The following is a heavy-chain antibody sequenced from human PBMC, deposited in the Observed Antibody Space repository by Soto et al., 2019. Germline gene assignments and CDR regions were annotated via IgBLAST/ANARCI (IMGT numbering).Heavy chain of an antibody. CDR1: GYTFTGYY. CDR3: ARVGVGSGYSGYDPSRYFDY. V-gene: IGHV1-2*04. CDR2: INPNSGGT. J-gene: IGHJ4*02. D-gene: IGHD5-12*01. Sequence: GASVKVSCKASGYTFTGYYMHWVRQAPGQGLEWMGWINPNSGGTNYAQKFQGWVTMTRDTSISTAYMELSRLRSDDTAVYYCARVGVGSGYSGYDPSRYFDYWGQGTLVTVSS.